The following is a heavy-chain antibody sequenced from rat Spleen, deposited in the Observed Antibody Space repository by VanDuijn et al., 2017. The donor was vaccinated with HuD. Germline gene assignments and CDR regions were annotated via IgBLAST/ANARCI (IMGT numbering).Heavy chain of an antibody. D-gene: IGHD1-11*01. CDR1: GFTFSNYD. V-gene: IGHV5S13*01. CDR3: ARHIDYGGSNPPFDY. J-gene: IGHJ2*01. CDR2: ISTSGGST. Sequence: EVQLVESGGGLVQPGRSLKLSCAASGFTFSNYDMAWVRQAPTKGLEWVASISTSGGSTYYRDSVKGRFTVSRDNAKNTQYLQMDSLRSEDTATYYCARHIDYGGSNPPFDYWGQGVMVTVSS.